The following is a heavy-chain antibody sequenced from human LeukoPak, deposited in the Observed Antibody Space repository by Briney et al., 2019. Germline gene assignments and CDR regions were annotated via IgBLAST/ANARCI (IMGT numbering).Heavy chain of an antibody. D-gene: IGHD3-22*01. Sequence: PSETLSLTCTVSGGSISSYYWSWIRQPPGKGLEWIGYIYYSGSTNYNPSLKSRVTISVDTSKNQFSLKLSSVTAADTAVYYCARTMFYYDSSGYLYYFDNWGQGTLVTVSS. J-gene: IGHJ4*02. CDR1: GGSISSYY. CDR3: ARTMFYYDSSGYLYYFDN. CDR2: IYYSGST. V-gene: IGHV4-59*01.